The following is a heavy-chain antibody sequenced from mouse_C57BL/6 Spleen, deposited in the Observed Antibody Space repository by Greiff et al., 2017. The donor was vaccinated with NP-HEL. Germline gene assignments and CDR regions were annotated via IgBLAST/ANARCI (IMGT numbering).Heavy chain of an antibody. CDR3: ARGSSFDY. D-gene: IGHD1-1*01. Sequence: ESGPGLVKPSQSLSLTCSVTGYSITSGYYWNWIRQFPGNKLEWMSYISYDGSNNYNPSLKNRISITRDTSKNQFFLKLNSVTTEDTATYYCARGSSFDYWGQGTTLTVSS. CDR2: ISYDGSN. J-gene: IGHJ2*01. CDR1: GYSITSGYY. V-gene: IGHV3-6*01.